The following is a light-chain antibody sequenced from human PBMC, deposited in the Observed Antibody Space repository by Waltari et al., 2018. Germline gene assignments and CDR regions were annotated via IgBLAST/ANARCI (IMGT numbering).Light chain of an antibody. V-gene: IGKV3-20*01. CDR1: QTVSRS. Sequence: IVLTHSPGTLSLSPGERATLSCRASQTVSRSLAWYQQKPRQAPKLLIYGASTRTTGIPDRFTGSGSGTDFSLTISSLEPEDFAIYFCQHYVRLPATFGQGTKVEIK. CDR2: GAS. J-gene: IGKJ1*01. CDR3: QHYVRLPAT.